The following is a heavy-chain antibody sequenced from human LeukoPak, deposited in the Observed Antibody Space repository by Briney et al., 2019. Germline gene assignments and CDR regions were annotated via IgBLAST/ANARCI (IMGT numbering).Heavy chain of an antibody. CDR3: ARDQPSDSGDAFDI. J-gene: IGHJ3*02. CDR2: IYRGGST. D-gene: IGHD3-3*01. V-gene: IGHV3-53*01. Sequence: GGSLRLSCAASGFTVSSNYMSWVRRPPGKGLEWVSVIYRGGSTKYADSVKGRFTISRDNSKNTMYLQMNSLRAEDTAVYYCARDQPSDSGDAFDIWGQGTMVTVSS. CDR1: GFTVSSNY.